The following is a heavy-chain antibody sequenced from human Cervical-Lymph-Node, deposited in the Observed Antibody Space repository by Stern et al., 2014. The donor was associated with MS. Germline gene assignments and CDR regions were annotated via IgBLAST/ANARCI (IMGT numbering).Heavy chain of an antibody. D-gene: IGHD1-1*01. J-gene: IGHJ4*02. V-gene: IGHV3-9*01. CDR2: ISWNSGSI. CDR1: GFTFDDYA. CDR3: AKGNWNDVTGLYY. Sequence: EVQLVESGGGLVQPGRSLRLSCAASGFTFDDYAMHWVRQAPGKGLEWVSGISWNSGSIGYADSVKGRFTISRDNAKNSLYLQMNSLRAEDTALYYCAKGNWNDVTGLYYWGQGTLVTVSS.